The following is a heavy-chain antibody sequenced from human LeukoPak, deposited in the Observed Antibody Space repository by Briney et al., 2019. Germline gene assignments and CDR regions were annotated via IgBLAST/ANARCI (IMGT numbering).Heavy chain of an antibody. CDR1: GGTVTSSTYF. Sequence: SETLSLTCTLSGGTVTSSTYFWGWIRQPPGKGLEWIGSISYSGATYYNPSLKSRVSMSVHTSKNQFSLRLSSVTAADTAVYYCARDGFYYHYYMDVWGEGTTVTSP. J-gene: IGHJ6*03. D-gene: IGHD1-14*01. CDR3: ARDGFYYHYYMDV. V-gene: IGHV4-39*07. CDR2: ISYSGAT.